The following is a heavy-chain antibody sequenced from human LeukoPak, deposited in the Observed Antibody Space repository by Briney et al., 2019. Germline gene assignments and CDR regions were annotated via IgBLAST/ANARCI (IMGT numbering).Heavy chain of an antibody. CDR3: ARGLNSGYWVLGNWFDP. CDR1: GGSSSGYY. J-gene: IGHJ5*02. Sequence: SETLSLTCAVYGGSSSGYYWSWIRQPPGEGLEWIGEINHSGSTNYNPSLKSRVTISVDTSKNQFSLKLSSVTAADTAVYYCARGLNSGYWVLGNWFDPWGQGTLVTVSS. D-gene: IGHD3-22*01. CDR2: INHSGST. V-gene: IGHV4-34*01.